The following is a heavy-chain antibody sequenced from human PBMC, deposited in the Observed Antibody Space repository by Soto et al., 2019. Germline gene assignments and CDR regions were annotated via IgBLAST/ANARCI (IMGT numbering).Heavy chain of an antibody. CDR2: MTGSGATI. D-gene: IGHD2-21*01. V-gene: IGHV3-23*01. CDR3: AQDAVDNDGLWLMES. J-gene: IGHJ4*02. CDR1: GFTISKFA. Sequence: PGGALRLSCAASGFTISKFAIKWVRQAPRKGMESVCGMTGSGATIYYADSVTGRFTISKDDSRNVLYLQMDYLRDEGTAVYYYAQDAVDNDGLWLMESWGQGTLVTVS.